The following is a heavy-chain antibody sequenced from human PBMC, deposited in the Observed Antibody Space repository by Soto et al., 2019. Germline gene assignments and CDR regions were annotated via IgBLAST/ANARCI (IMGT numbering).Heavy chain of an antibody. Sequence: GGSLRLSCAASGFTFSSYAMSWVRQAPGKGLEWVSAISGSGGSTYYADSVKGRFTISRDNSKNTLYLQMNSLRAEDTAVYYCAEYSSGWYAGYFDYWGQGTLVTVSS. D-gene: IGHD6-19*01. CDR1: GFTFSSYA. CDR3: AEYSSGWYAGYFDY. CDR2: ISGSGGST. J-gene: IGHJ4*02. V-gene: IGHV3-23*01.